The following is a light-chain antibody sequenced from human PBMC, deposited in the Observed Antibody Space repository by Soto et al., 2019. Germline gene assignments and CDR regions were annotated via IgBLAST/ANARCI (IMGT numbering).Light chain of an antibody. J-gene: IGKJ1*01. Sequence: VMTQYPATLSVSPGEGATLSCRASQSFXSSYSAGYQQKPGQAPRLLXDNASNRATGSPARLSGSGSGTDFTLTISSLDPEDFAVYYCHQRSNGPRTFGQGTKVDIK. CDR1: QSFXSSY. CDR2: NAS. V-gene: IGKV3-11*01. CDR3: HQRSNGPRT.